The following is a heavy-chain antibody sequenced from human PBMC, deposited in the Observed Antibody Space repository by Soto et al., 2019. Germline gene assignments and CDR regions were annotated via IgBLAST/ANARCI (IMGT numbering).Heavy chain of an antibody. D-gene: IGHD3-22*01. CDR1: GGTFNKYA. Sequence: SVRVSCKASGGTFNKYAIDWVRQAPGQGLEWMGGITPLFGTPNYAQRFQGRVTISADEVTSTAYMELRSLRSDDTGVYYCARQFDYDTSGYYYAYWGQGTLVTVSS. CDR3: ARQFDYDTSGYYYAY. CDR2: ITPLFGTP. J-gene: IGHJ4*02. V-gene: IGHV1-69*13.